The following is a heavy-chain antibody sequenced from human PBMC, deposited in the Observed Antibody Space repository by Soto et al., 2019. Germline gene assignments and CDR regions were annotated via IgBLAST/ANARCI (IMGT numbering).Heavy chain of an antibody. CDR2: ISGSGGST. V-gene: IGHV3-23*01. Sequence: EVQLLESGGGLVQPGGSLRLSCAASGFTFSSYAMSWVRQAPGKGLEWVSAISGSGGSTYYADSVKGRFTISRDNSKNTRYLQMNSLRAEDTAVYYCAKDLGFGDSYYGMDVWGQGTTVTVSS. CDR1: GFTFSSYA. CDR3: AKDLGFGDSYYGMDV. D-gene: IGHD3-10*01. J-gene: IGHJ6*02.